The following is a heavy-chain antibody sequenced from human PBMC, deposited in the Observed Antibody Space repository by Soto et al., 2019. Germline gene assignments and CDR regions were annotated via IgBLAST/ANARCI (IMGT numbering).Heavy chain of an antibody. Sequence: TLSLTCTVSGGSISSSSYYWGWIRQPPGKGLEWIGSIYYSGSTYYNPSLKSRVTISVDTSKNQFSLKLSSVTAADTAVYYCARHHKTYCSGGSCYYYYYGMDVWGQGTTVTVSS. J-gene: IGHJ6*02. CDR1: GGSISSSSYY. V-gene: IGHV4-39*01. CDR3: ARHHKTYCSGGSCYYYYYGMDV. D-gene: IGHD2-15*01. CDR2: IYYSGST.